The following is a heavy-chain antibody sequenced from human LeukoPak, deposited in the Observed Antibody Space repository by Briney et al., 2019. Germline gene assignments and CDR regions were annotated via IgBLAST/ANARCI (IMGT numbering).Heavy chain of an antibody. Sequence: SETLSLTCTVSGGSISSSSYYWGWIRQPPGKGLEWIGSIYYSGSTYYNPSLKSRVTISVDTSKNQFSLKLGSVTAADTAVYYCARRAAAAQEYNWFDPWGQGTLVTVSS. CDR2: IYYSGST. CDR1: GGSISSSSYY. V-gene: IGHV4-39*01. D-gene: IGHD6-13*01. CDR3: ARRAAAAQEYNWFDP. J-gene: IGHJ5*02.